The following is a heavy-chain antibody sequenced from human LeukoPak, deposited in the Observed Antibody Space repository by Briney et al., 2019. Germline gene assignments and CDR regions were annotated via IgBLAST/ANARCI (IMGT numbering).Heavy chain of an antibody. J-gene: IGHJ5*02. CDR1: GGSISSYY. V-gene: IGHV4-59*01. CDR3: ARATGSGREVFT. Sequence: SETLSLTCTVSGGSISSYYWSWIGQPPGKGLEWIGYIYYSGSTNYNPSLKSRVTISVDTSKNQFSLKLSSVTAADTAVYYCARATGSGREVFTWGQGTLVTVSS. D-gene: IGHD3-10*01. CDR2: IYYSGST.